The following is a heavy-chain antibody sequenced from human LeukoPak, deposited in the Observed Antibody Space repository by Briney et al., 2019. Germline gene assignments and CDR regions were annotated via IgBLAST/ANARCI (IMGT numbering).Heavy chain of an antibody. CDR2: TYYRSKWYN. CDR1: GDRVSSQNGA. CDR3: ARDFGTTGWHTFDY. J-gene: IGHJ4*02. Sequence: SQTLSLTCVVSGDRVSSQNGAWNWIRQSPSRGLEWLGRTYYRSKWYNDYAESMEGRMTISQDTSKNQYSLHLNSVTPDDTAVYYCARDFGTTGWHTFDYWGQGTLVTVSS. D-gene: IGHD6-19*01. V-gene: IGHV6-1*01.